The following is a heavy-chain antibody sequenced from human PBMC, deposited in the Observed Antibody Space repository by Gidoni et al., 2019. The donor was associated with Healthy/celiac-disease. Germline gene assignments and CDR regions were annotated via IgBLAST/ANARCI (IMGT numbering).Heavy chain of an antibody. J-gene: IGHJ6*03. CDR2: INHSGST. V-gene: IGHV4-34*01. Sequence: QVQLQQWGAGLLKPSETLSLTCAVYGGSFSGYYWSWIRQPPGKGLEWIGEINHSGSTNYNPSLKSRVTISVDTSKNQFSLKLSSVTAADTAVYYCARVLYYGSGSYYNGPPYYYYMDVWGKGTTVTVSS. CDR1: GGSFSGYY. D-gene: IGHD3-10*01. CDR3: ARVLYYGSGSYYNGPPYYYYMDV.